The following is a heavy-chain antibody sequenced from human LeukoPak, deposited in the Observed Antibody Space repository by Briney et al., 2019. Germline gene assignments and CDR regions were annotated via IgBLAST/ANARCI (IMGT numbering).Heavy chain of an antibody. Sequence: GSLRLSCEASGFTFSSYTMNWIRQAPGQGLEWVSSISGLSTYIFYADSVQGRFTISRDNAKNSLYLQMDSLRVEDTGVYYCARRDVLAGKPFDSWGQGTLVSVSS. CDR1: GFTFSSYT. CDR3: ARRDVLAGKPFDS. V-gene: IGHV3-21*01. D-gene: IGHD6-25*01. J-gene: IGHJ4*02. CDR2: ISGLSTYI.